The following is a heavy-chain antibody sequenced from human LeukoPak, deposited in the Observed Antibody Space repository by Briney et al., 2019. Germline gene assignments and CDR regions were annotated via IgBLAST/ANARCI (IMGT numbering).Heavy chain of an antibody. D-gene: IGHD1-14*01. V-gene: IGHV3-7*01. J-gene: IGHJ4*02. CDR3: TRDRSRAEDD. CDR1: GFTFSGHW. Sequence: GGSLRLSCAASGFTFSGHWMGWVRQAPGKGLEWVANINQGGSDKYYVDSVKGRFTISRDNANNLLYLQMNSLRGEDTAVYYCTRDRSRAEDDWGQGTLVAVSS. CDR2: INQGGSDK.